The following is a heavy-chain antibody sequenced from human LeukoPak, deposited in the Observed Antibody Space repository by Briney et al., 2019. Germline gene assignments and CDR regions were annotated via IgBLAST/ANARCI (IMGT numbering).Heavy chain of an antibody. D-gene: IGHD2-21*02. CDR3: ARDHCGGDCYGPVIDTRERWFDP. Sequence: SVKVSCKASGGTFSSYAISWVRQAPGQGLEWMGGIIPIFGTANYAQKFQGRVTITTDESTSTAYMELSSLRSEDTAVYYCARDHCGGDCYGPVIDTRERWFDPWGQGTLVTVSS. CDR1: GGTFSSYA. CDR2: IIPIFGTA. V-gene: IGHV1-69*05. J-gene: IGHJ5*02.